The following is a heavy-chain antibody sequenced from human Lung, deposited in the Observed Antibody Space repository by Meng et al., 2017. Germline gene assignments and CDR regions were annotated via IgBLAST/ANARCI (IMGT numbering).Heavy chain of an antibody. D-gene: IGHD6-13*01. V-gene: IGHV4-61*02. CDR3: ARTLLAAAGRGFYFDF. Sequence: LRLSCTVSGASVSSGSYYWSWIRQPAGKGLEWIGRVLASGSTNFNPSLKSRVTISVDKSKNHLSLELTSVTAADTAVYYCARTLLAAAGRGFYFDFWGQGRVVTVSS. CDR1: GASVSSGSYY. CDR2: VLASGST. J-gene: IGHJ4*02.